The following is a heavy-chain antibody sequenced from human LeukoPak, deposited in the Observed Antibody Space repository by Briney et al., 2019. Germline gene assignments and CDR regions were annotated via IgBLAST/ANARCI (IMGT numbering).Heavy chain of an antibody. D-gene: IGHD3-10*01. CDR2: ISSSSSYI. Sequence: PGGSLRLSCTASGFNFRNAWMCWVRQAPGKGLEWVSSISSSSSYIYYADSVKGRFTISRDNAKNSLYLQMNSLRAEDTAVYYCARDWGAYYGSGSSRYFDYWGQGTLVTVSS. V-gene: IGHV3-21*01. CDR3: ARDWGAYYGSGSSRYFDY. CDR1: GFNFRNAW. J-gene: IGHJ4*02.